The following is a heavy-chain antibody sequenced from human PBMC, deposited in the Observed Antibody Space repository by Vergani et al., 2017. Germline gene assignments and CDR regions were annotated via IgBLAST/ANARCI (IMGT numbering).Heavy chain of an antibody. Sequence: QLQLQESGPALVKPSATLSLTCSVSGASTRSSNYYWGWIRQPPGKGLEWFASIYYSGSTYYNPSLKSRVTISVDTSKNQFSLKLSSVTAADTAVYFCARHSTVEWLVKLGWIDPWGQGILVTVSS. J-gene: IGHJ5*02. CDR3: ARHSTVEWLVKLGWIDP. V-gene: IGHV4-39*01. D-gene: IGHD6-19*01. CDR2: IYYSGST. CDR1: GASTRSSNYY.